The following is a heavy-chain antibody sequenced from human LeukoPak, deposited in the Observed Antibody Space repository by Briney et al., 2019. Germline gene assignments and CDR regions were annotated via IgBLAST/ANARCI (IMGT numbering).Heavy chain of an antibody. D-gene: IGHD6-13*01. CDR1: GFTFSSYG. J-gene: IGHJ4*02. CDR3: ANPGYSSSFGDY. V-gene: IGHV3-30*02. Sequence: GGSLRLSCAASGFTFSSYGMHWVRQAPGKGLEWVAFIRYDGSNKYYADSVKGRFTISRDNSKNTLYLQMNSLRAEDTAVYYCANPGYSSSFGDYWGQGTLVTVSS. CDR2: IRYDGSNK.